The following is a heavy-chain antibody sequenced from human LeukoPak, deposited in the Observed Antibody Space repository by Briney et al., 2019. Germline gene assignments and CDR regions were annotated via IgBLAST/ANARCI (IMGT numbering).Heavy chain of an antibody. J-gene: IGHJ6*03. CDR2: INNDGGGT. CDR1: GFTFSSYW. D-gene: IGHD4-17*01. V-gene: IGHV3-74*01. CDR3: AKYYGDDPDYYYYMDV. Sequence: GGSLRLSCTASGFTFSSYWIHWVRHPPGKGLVWVSRINNDGGGTIYADSVRGRFTISRDNAKNSLYLQMNSLRAEDTAVYYCAKYYGDDPDYYYYMDVWGKGTTVTISS.